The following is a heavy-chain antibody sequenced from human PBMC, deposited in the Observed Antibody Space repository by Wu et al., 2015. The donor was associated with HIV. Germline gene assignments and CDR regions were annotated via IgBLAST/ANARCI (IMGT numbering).Heavy chain of an antibody. D-gene: IGHD6-13*01. CDR3: ARGREKNPSSDSWSLRFDS. V-gene: IGHV1-8*01. Sequence: QVQQVQSGAEVKKPGASVKVSCKASGYSFTNYDINWVRQATGQGLEWMGWMNPNSGNTGYAQKFQGRVTMTRNTFISTAYMELSSLRFEDTAIYYCARGREKNPSSDSWSLRFDSWGQGTLVTLSS. CDR2: MNPNSGNT. J-gene: IGHJ4*02. CDR1: GYSFTNYD.